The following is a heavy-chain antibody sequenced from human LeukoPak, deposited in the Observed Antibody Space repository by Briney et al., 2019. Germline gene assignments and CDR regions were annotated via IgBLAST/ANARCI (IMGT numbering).Heavy chain of an antibody. J-gene: IGHJ4*02. V-gene: IGHV4-4*07. CDR2: IYTSGST. Sequence: SGTLSLTCTVSGGSISSYYWSWIRQPAGKGLEWIGRIYTSGSTNYNPSLKSRVTMSVDTSKNQFSLKLSSVTAADAAVYYCARNYDSSGYYLFYFDYWGQGTLVTVSS. CDR1: GGSISSYY. CDR3: ARNYDSSGYYLFYFDY. D-gene: IGHD3-22*01.